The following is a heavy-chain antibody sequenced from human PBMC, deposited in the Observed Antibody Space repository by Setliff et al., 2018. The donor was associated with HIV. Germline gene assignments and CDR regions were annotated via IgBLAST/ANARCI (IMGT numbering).Heavy chain of an antibody. D-gene: IGHD2-2*01. CDR1: GGPISSADHF. CDR2: VYYGGSS. J-gene: IGHJ4*02. Sequence: PSETLSLTCTVPGGPISSADHFWAWIRQSRGTGLEWIGYVYYGGSSYYNPSLASRVTMSVDTSKNQFSLELRSVIAADTAVYYCARQGAFCSGTSCYYFDYWGQGILVTVSS. CDR3: ARQGAFCSGTSCYYFDY. V-gene: IGHV4-31*03.